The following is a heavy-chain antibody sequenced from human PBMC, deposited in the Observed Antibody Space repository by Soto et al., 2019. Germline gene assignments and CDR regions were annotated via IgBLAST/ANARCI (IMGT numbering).Heavy chain of an antibody. CDR2: IYYSGST. CDR1: GGSISSGDYY. CDR3: ARTRYVDWLLQGNHFDY. J-gene: IGHJ4*02. D-gene: IGHD3-9*01. V-gene: IGHV4-30-4*01. Sequence: SETLSLTCTVSGGSISSGDYYWSWIRQPPGKGLEWIGYIYYSGSTYYNPSLKSRVTISVDTSKNQFSLKLSSVTAADTAVYYCARTRYVDWLLQGNHFDYWGQGTLVTVSS.